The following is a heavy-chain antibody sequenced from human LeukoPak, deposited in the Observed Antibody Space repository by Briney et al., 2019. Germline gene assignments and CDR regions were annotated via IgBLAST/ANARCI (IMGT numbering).Heavy chain of an antibody. CDR1: GGSFSGYY. CDR2: INHSGST. Sequence: KPSETLSLTCAVYGGSFSGYYWSWIRQPPGKGLEWIGEINHSGSTNYNPSLKSRVTISVDTSKNQFSLKLSSVTAADTAVYYCARGGRVVPAAIPAPYYYYYGMDVWGQGTTVTVSS. CDR3: ARGGRVVPAAIPAPYYYYYGMDV. D-gene: IGHD2-2*02. V-gene: IGHV4-34*01. J-gene: IGHJ6*02.